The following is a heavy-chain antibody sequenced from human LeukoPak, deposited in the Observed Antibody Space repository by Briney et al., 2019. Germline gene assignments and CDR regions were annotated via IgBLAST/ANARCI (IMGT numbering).Heavy chain of an antibody. D-gene: IGHD2-15*01. CDR2: IKPDGSET. CDR3: AFGNAFDV. V-gene: IGHV3-7*01. J-gene: IGHJ3*01. CDR1: GFTVSSNY. Sequence: PGGSLRLSCAASGFTVSSNYMSWVRQAPGKGLQCVGNIKPDGSETFHVDSVRGRFTISRDNARNLLFLQMNSLRVDDTAVYYCAFGNAFDVWGRGTMVTVSS.